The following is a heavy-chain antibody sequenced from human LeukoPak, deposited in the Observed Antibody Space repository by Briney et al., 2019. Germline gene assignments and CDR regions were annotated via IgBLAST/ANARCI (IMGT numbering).Heavy chain of an antibody. Sequence: GGSLRLSCAASGFTFSSYWMHWVREAPGKGLVWVSRIKSDGSTRYADSVKGRFTISRDNAKNTVSLQMNSLRAEDTGVYYCARAPSEIGGYYPEYFRHWGQGTLVTVSS. D-gene: IGHD3-22*01. V-gene: IGHV3-74*01. J-gene: IGHJ1*01. CDR2: IKSDGST. CDR3: ARAPSEIGGYYPEYFRH. CDR1: GFTFSSYW.